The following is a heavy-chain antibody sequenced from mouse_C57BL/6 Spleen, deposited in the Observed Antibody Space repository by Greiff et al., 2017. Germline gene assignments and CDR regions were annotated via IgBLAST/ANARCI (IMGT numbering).Heavy chain of an antibody. Sequence: HVQLQQSGAELVRPGTSVKLSCKASGYTFTSYWMHWVKQRPGQGLEWIGVIDPSDSYTNYNQKFKGKATLTVDTSSSTAYMQLSSLTSEDSAVYYCARRGRSLSFDYWGQGTTLTVSS. J-gene: IGHJ2*01. CDR1: GYTFTSYW. D-gene: IGHD1-1*01. V-gene: IGHV1-59*01. CDR3: ARRGRSLSFDY. CDR2: IDPSDSYT.